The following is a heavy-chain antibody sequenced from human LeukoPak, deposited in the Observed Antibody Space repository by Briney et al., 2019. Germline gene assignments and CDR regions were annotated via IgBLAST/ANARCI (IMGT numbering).Heavy chain of an antibody. CDR2: ISWNSGTI. CDR1: GFTFDDYA. Sequence: PGGSLRLSCAASGFTFDDYAMHWVRHAPGKGLEWVSGISWNSGTIKYADSVKGRFTISRDNAKSSLFLQINSLRADDMALYYCVKSPRGAVWYYFDYWGQGTLVTVAS. J-gene: IGHJ4*02. V-gene: IGHV3-9*03. CDR3: VKSPRGAVWYYFDY. D-gene: IGHD3-10*01.